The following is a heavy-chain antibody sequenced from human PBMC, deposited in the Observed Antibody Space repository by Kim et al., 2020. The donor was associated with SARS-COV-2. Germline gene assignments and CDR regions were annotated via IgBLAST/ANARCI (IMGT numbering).Heavy chain of an antibody. J-gene: IGHJ4*02. CDR3: ARHSGGSGWD. CDR2: ST. Sequence: STNYNPSLKSRVTISVDTSKNQFSLKLSSVTAADTAVYYCARHSGGSGWDWGQGTLVTVSS. D-gene: IGHD6-19*01. V-gene: IGHV4-59*08.